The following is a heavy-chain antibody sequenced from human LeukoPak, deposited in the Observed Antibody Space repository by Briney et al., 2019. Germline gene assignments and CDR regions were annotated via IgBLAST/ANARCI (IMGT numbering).Heavy chain of an antibody. CDR3: ARDQVEAAYYFDY. CDR2: INHSGST. D-gene: IGHD2-15*01. CDR1: GGSFSGYY. Sequence: SETLSLTCAVYGGSFSGYYWSWIRQPPGKGLEWIGEINHSGSTNYNPSLKSRVTISVDTSKNQFSLKLSSVTAADTAVYYCARDQVEAAYYFDYWGQGTLVTVSS. V-gene: IGHV4-34*01. J-gene: IGHJ4*02.